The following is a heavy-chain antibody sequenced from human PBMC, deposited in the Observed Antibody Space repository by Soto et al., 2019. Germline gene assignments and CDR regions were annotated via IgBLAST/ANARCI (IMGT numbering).Heavy chain of an antibody. CDR2: IYYSGST. Sequence: PSETLSLTCTVSGGSISSYYWSWIRQPPGKGLEWIGYIYYSGSTNYNPSLKSRVTISVDTSKNQFSLKLSSVTAADTAVYYCARAPIASTAAPNWFDPWGQGTLVTVSS. CDR3: ARAPIASTAAPNWFDP. D-gene: IGHD6-13*01. J-gene: IGHJ5*02. V-gene: IGHV4-59*01. CDR1: GGSISSYY.